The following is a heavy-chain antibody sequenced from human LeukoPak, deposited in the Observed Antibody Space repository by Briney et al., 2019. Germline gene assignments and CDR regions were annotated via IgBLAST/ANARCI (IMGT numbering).Heavy chain of an antibody. CDR1: GGSFSGYY. V-gene: IGHV4-4*07. J-gene: IGHJ4*02. D-gene: IGHD6-6*01. CDR2: IHTSGST. CDR3: AREFSGTSIAARVFDS. Sequence: SETLSLTCAVYGGSFSGYYWSWIRQPAGKGLEWIGRIHTSGSTNYNPSLKSRVTMSVDTSKNQFSLKLSSVTAADTAIYYCAREFSGTSIAARVFDSWGQGTLVTVSS.